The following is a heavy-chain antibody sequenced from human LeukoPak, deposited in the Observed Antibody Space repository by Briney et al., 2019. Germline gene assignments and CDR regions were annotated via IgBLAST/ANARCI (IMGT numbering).Heavy chain of an antibody. J-gene: IGHJ4*02. Sequence: SETLSLTCTVSGGSISSYYWSWIRQPPGKGLEWIGYIYYSGSTNSNPSLRSRVTISVDTSKNQFSLKLNSVTAADTAVYYCARGDGSGSYPFDYWGQGTLVTVSS. CDR2: IYYSGST. CDR3: ARGDGSGSYPFDY. D-gene: IGHD3-10*01. V-gene: IGHV4-59*01. CDR1: GGSISSYY.